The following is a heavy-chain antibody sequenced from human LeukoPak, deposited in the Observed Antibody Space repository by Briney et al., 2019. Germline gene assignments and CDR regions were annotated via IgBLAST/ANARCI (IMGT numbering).Heavy chain of an antibody. D-gene: IGHD3-10*01. J-gene: IGHJ4*02. CDR2: ISYDGSNK. V-gene: IGHV3-30*18. CDR3: AKGGGELLWFGELSY. CDR1: GFTFSSYG. Sequence: GGSLRLSCAASGFTFSSYGMHWVRQAPGKGLEWVAVISYDGSNKYYADSVKGRFTISRDNSKNTLYLQMNSLRAEDTAVYYCAKGGGELLWFGELSYWGQGTLVTVSS.